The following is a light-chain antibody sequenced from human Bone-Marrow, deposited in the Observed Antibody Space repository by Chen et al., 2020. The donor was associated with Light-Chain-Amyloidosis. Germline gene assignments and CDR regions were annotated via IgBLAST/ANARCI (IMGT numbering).Light chain of an antibody. V-gene: IGKV1-NL1*01. CDR3: QQFYTTPYT. Sequence: DIQMTQFPPSLSASIGDRVTITCRASLGITNSLAWYQQKPGTAPKLLLYGASRLESGVPSRFSGSGSGTDYTLTISSLQPEDFATYFCQQFYTTPYTFGQGTKLDIK. J-gene: IGKJ2*01. CDR1: LGITNS. CDR2: GAS.